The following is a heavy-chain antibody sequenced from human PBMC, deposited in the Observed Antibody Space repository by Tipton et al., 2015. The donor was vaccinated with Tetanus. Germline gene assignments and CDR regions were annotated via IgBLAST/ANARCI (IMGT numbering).Heavy chain of an antibody. D-gene: IGHD2/OR15-2a*01. CDR3: VRHKGTIVLPGTRAFDF. J-gene: IGHJ3*01. Sequence: QSGAEVKKPGESLKISCKGSGYTFASYWIGWVRQMPGKGLEWMGIIYPGDSDTRYSPSFEGQVTISADKSISTAYLQWSSLKAPDPAMYYCVRHKGTIVLPGTRAFDFWGQGTMVTVSS. CDR2: IYPGDSDT. V-gene: IGHV5-51*01. CDR1: GYTFASYW.